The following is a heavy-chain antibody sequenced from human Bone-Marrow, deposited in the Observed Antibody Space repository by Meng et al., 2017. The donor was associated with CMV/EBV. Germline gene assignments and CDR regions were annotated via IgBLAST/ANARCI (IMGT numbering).Heavy chain of an antibody. V-gene: IGHV3-21*01. CDR2: ISSGSTYI. D-gene: IGHD3-22*01. CDR3: ARGGKLQRDSSGHYAYWVDP. Sequence: MNWVSQAPGKGVEWVSSISSGSTYIYYADSLKGRFTISRDNAKNSLFLQMNSLRAEDTAVYYCARGGKLQRDSSGHYAYWVDPWGQGTLVTVSS. J-gene: IGHJ5*02.